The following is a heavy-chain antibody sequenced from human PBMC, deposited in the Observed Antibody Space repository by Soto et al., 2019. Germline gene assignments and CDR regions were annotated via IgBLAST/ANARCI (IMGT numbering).Heavy chain of an antibody. V-gene: IGHV3-30-3*01. Sequence: LRLSCAASGFSFSISPMHWVRQAPGKGPEWVALISYDGTNKFYADSVKGRFTISRDNSKSTLYLQVDSLRPEDAAVYYCARDPKTSGGQHWAFNYFDSWGQGTLVTVS. CDR2: ISYDGTNK. J-gene: IGHJ4*02. D-gene: IGHD7-27*01. CDR1: GFSFSISP. CDR3: ARDPKTSGGQHWAFNYFDS.